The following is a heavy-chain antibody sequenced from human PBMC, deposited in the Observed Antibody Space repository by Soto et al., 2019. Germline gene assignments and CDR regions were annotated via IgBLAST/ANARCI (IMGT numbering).Heavy chain of an antibody. Sequence: GGSLRLSCAASGFTFSSCAMHWVRQAPGKGLEWVAVISYDGSNKYYADSVKGRFTISRDNSKNTLYLQMNSLRAEDTAVYYCARDDGYYGSGSSDYWGQGTLVTVSS. V-gene: IGHV3-30-3*01. CDR1: GFTFSSCA. CDR3: ARDDGYYGSGSSDY. CDR2: ISYDGSNK. J-gene: IGHJ4*02. D-gene: IGHD3-10*01.